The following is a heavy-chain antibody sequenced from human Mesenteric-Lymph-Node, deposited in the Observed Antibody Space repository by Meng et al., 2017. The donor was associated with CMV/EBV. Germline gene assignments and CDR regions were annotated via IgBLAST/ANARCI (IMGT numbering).Heavy chain of an antibody. CDR2: IGYDGSDK. CDR1: GFTFSSYG. J-gene: IGHJ4*02. V-gene: IGHV3-30*02. CDR3: ARDEGNSGYDLNDY. Sequence: GESLKISCAASGFTFSSYGMHWVRQAPGKGLEWVAFIGYDGSDKYYADSVKGRFTISRDNAKNSLYLQMNSLRAEDSAVYYRARDEGNSGYDLNDYWGQGTLVTVSS. D-gene: IGHD5-12*01.